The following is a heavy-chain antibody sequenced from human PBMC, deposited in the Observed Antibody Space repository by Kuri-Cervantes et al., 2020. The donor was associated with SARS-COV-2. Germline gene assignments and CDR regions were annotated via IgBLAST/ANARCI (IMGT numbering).Heavy chain of an antibody. CDR2: IYYSGCT. J-gene: IGHJ6*03. Sequence: SETLSLTCTVSGGSISSSSYYWGWIRQPPGKGLEWIGSIYYSGCTYYNPSLKSRVTISVDTSKNQFSLKLSSVTAADTAVYYCARARYYDSSGYYSYYYYMDVWGKRTTVTVSS. D-gene: IGHD3-22*01. CDR3: ARARYYDSSGYYSYYYYMDV. CDR1: GGSISSSSYY. V-gene: IGHV4-39*07.